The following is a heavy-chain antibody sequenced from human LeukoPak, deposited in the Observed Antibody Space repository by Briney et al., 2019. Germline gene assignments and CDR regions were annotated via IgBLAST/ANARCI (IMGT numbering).Heavy chain of an antibody. CDR1: GGSISNYY. Sequence: SETLSLTCTVSGGSISNYYWTWIRQPPGKGLEWIGYIYSTGSTNYNPSLKSRVTISLDTSKNRFSLKLSSVTAADTAIYYCARENDDLEDFDAFDIWGQGTMVTVSS. CDR3: ARENDDLEDFDAFDI. CDR2: IYSTGST. V-gene: IGHV4-4*08. J-gene: IGHJ3*02. D-gene: IGHD1-1*01.